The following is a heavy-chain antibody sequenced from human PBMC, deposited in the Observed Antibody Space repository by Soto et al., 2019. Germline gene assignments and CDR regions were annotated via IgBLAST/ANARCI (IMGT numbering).Heavy chain of an antibody. D-gene: IGHD2-15*01. V-gene: IGHV3-30*18. CDR1: GFTFSSYV. Sequence: GGSLRLSCAASGFTFSSYVMHWVGQSPGKGLEWVAVISYDGSNKYYADSVKGRFTISRDNSKNTLYLQMNSLRAEDTAVYYCAKVESYCSGGSCPNWFDPWGQGTLVTVSS. J-gene: IGHJ5*02. CDR2: ISYDGSNK. CDR3: AKVESYCSGGSCPNWFDP.